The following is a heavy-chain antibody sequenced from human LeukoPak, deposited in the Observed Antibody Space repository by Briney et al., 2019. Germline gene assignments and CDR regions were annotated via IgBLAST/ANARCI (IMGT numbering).Heavy chain of an antibody. CDR2: IYYSGST. D-gene: IGHD4-23*01. Sequence: SETLCLSCAVYGGSFSGYYSSWIRQTPGKGLGWGGSIYYSGSTYYNTSLKSGVTISVDTSKNQCSLKRRSVTPAATRVYYCGMYLDYGGIDAFDIWGQGTMVTVSS. V-gene: IGHV4-34*01. J-gene: IGHJ3*02. CDR1: GGSFSGYY. CDR3: GMYLDYGGIDAFDI.